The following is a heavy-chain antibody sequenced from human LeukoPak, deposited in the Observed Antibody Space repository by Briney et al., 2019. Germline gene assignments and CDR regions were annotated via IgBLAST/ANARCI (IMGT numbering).Heavy chain of an antibody. J-gene: IGHJ6*02. CDR3: ARGPQRGAAANYYGMDV. CDR2: INGDGTTT. D-gene: IGHD2-2*01. Sequence: GGSLRLSCAVSGFTLRTYWMHWVRQAPGEGLVWVSRINGDGTTTTYADSVKGRFTVSSDNARSTLYLRMNSLRAEDTAVYYCARGPQRGAAANYYGMDVWGQGTTVTVSS. V-gene: IGHV3-74*01. CDR1: GFTLRTYW.